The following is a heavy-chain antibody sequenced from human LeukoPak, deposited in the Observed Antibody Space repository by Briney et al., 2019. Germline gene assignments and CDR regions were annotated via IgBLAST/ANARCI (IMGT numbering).Heavy chain of an antibody. V-gene: IGHV4-4*02. D-gene: IGHD6-13*01. CDR1: GGSISSSNW. CDR3: ARDPRSSWGGFDY. Sequence: SGTLSLTCAVSGGSISSSNWWSWVRQPPGKGLEWIGEIYHSGSTNYNPSLKSRVTISVDKSKNQFPLKLSSVTAADTAVYYCARDPRSSWGGFDYWGQGTLVTVSS. J-gene: IGHJ4*02. CDR2: IYHSGST.